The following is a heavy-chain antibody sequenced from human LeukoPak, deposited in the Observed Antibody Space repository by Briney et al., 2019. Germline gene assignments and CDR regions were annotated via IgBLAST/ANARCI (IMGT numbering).Heavy chain of an antibody. CDR3: AKLVSSTYYYYYYMDV. CDR2: ISGSGGST. J-gene: IGHJ6*03. V-gene: IGHV3-23*01. Sequence: GGSLRLSCAASGFTFSSYAMSWVRQAPGKGLEWVSAISGSGGSTYYADSVKGRFTISRDNSKNTLYLQMNSLRAEDTAVYYCAKLVSSTYYYYYYMDVWSKGTTVTVSS. D-gene: IGHD2-21*01. CDR1: GFTFSSYA.